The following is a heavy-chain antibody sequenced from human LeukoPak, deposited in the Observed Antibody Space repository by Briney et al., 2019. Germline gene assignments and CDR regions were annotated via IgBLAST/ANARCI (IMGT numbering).Heavy chain of an antibody. V-gene: IGHV3-23*01. CDR2: ISGSGGST. Sequence: GGSLRLSCAASGFTFSSYGMHWVRQAPGKGLEWVSAISGSGGSTYYADSVKGRFTISRDNSKNTLYLQMNSLRAEDTAVYYCAKDPRRIVGAGDAFDIWGQGTMVTVSS. J-gene: IGHJ3*02. CDR1: GFTFSSYG. CDR3: AKDPRRIVGAGDAFDI. D-gene: IGHD1-26*01.